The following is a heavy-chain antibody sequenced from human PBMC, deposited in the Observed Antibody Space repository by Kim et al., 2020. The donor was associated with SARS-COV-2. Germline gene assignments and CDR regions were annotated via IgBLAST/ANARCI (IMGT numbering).Heavy chain of an antibody. V-gene: IGHV4-34*01. D-gene: IGHD1-26*01. Sequence: SETLSLTCAVYGGSFSGYYWSWIRQPPGKGLEWIGEINHSGSTNYNPSLKSRVTISVDTSKNQFSLKLSSVTAADTAVYYCELYSGTDMDVWGKGTTVTV. CDR2: INHSGST. CDR1: GGSFSGYY. CDR3: ELYSGTDMDV. J-gene: IGHJ6*03.